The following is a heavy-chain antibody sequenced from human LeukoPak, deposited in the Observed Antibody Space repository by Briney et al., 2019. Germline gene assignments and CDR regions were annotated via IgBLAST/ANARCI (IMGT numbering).Heavy chain of an antibody. V-gene: IGHV3-23*01. D-gene: IGHD1-26*01. CDR3: AKEFAMGETNCYYYGMDG. Sequence: GGSLRLSCAASGFNFRGYAMSWVRQAPGKGLERVSAISGSGGRAHYADSVRGRFTISRDNSQNTLQLQMNSLRAEDTAVYYCAKEFAMGETNCYYYGMDGWGQGTTVTVSS. CDR2: ISGSGGRA. CDR1: GFNFRGYA. J-gene: IGHJ6*02.